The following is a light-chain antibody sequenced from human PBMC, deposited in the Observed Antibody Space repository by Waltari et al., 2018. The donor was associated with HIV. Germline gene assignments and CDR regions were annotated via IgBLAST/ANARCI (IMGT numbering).Light chain of an antibody. J-gene: IGLJ2*01. V-gene: IGLV1-47*01. CDR1: TSNIGSNY. Sequence: QSVVTQPPSASGTLGQRVTISCSGGTSNIGSNYVYWYQHLPGTSPKLLIYMNDQRPSGVPDRISGSKFGTSASLAISGLRSEDEADYYCASWDDSLGGYWIFGGGTNLTVL. CDR3: ASWDDSLGGYWI. CDR2: MND.